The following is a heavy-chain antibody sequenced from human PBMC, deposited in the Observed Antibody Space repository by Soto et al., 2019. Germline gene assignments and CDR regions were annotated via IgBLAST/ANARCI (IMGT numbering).Heavy chain of an antibody. J-gene: IGHJ1*01. D-gene: IGHD3-16*02. CDR3: ARHGSF. V-gene: IGHV4-39*01. CDR2: IYYSGET. Sequence: QLQLQESGPGLVKPSETLSLTCTVSGVSISGTSYYWGWIRQTPAKGLVWIGTIYYSGETFYNPSLKSRVTISIDTSKNHFSLNLTSVTAADTAIYYCARHGSFWGQGALVTVSS. CDR1: GVSISGTSYY.